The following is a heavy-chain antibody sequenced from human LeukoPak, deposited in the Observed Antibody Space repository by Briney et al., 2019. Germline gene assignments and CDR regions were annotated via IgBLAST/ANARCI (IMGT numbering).Heavy chain of an antibody. CDR1: GDSIITGDYS. D-gene: IGHD4-11*01. CDR2: IYYSGST. V-gene: IGHV4-30-4*08. J-gene: IGHJ6*03. Sequence: SQTLSLTCTVSGDSIITGDYSWSWIRQPPGKGLEWIGYIYYSGSTYYNPSLKSRVTISVDTSKNQFSLKLSSVTAADTAVYYCARGYRENYYYYYYLDVWGKGTTATVSS. CDR3: ARGYRENYYYYYYLDV.